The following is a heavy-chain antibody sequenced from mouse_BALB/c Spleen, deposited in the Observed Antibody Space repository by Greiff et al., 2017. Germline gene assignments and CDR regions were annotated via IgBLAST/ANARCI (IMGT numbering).Heavy chain of an antibody. CDR3: ARDRDGYSFDY. CDR2: ISNLAYSI. V-gene: IGHV5-15*02. J-gene: IGHJ2*01. CDR1: GFTFSDYG. Sequence: DVQLQESGGGLVQPGGSRKLSCAASGFTFSDYGMAWVRQAPGKGPEWVAFISNLAYSIYYADTVTGRFTISRENAKNTQYLEMSSLRSEDTAMYYCARDRDGYSFDYWGQGTTLTVSS. D-gene: IGHD2-3*01.